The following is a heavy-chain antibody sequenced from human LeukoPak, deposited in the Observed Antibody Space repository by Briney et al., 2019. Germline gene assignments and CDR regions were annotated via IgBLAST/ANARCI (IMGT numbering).Heavy chain of an antibody. J-gene: IGHJ6*02. CDR2: IRSKXYGGTT. V-gene: IGHV3-49*02. D-gene: IGHD6-19*01. CDR3: TSGVAVAGTYYYYGMDV. Sequence: RXXPGXXRXGXGFIRSKXYGGTTEYAASVKGRFTISRDDSKSIAYLQMNSLKTEDTAVYYCTSGVAVAGTYYYYGMDVWGQGTTVTVSS.